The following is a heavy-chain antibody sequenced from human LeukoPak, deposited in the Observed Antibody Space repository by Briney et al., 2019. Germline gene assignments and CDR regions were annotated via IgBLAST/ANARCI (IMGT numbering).Heavy chain of an antibody. D-gene: IGHD3-22*01. CDR3: AREGLNYDSSGYFLGY. CDR1: GFTFSSYA. J-gene: IGHJ4*02. V-gene: IGHV3-23*01. Sequence: PGGSLRLSCAASGFTFSSYAMSWVRQAPGKGLEWVSAISGSGGSTYYADSVKGRFTISRDSSKNTLYLQMNSLRAEDTAVYYCAREGLNYDSSGYFLGYWGQGTLVTVSS. CDR2: ISGSGGST.